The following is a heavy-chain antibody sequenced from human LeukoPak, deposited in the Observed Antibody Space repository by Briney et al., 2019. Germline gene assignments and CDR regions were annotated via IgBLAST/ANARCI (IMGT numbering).Heavy chain of an antibody. Sequence: SETLSLTCAVYGGSFSGYYWSWIRQPPGKGLEWIGEINHSGSTNYNPSLKSRVTISVDTSKNQFSLKLSSVTAADTAVYCCARDRPPYYYGSGSYIDYWGQGTLVTVSS. CDR1: GGSFSGYY. D-gene: IGHD3-10*01. CDR2: INHSGST. V-gene: IGHV4-34*01. CDR3: ARDRPPYYYGSGSYIDY. J-gene: IGHJ4*02.